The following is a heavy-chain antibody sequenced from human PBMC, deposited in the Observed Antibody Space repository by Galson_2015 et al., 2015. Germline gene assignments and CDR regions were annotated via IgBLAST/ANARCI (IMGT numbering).Heavy chain of an antibody. CDR1: GFTFSSYA. Sequence: SLRLSCAASGFTFSSYAMHWVRQAPGKGLEWVAVISYDGSNKYYADSVKGRFTISRDNSKNTLYLQMNSLRAEDTAIYYCAKPLGNWNPPGDYWGQGTLVTVSS. D-gene: IGHD1-1*01. V-gene: IGHV3-30-3*02. CDR2: ISYDGSNK. J-gene: IGHJ4*02. CDR3: AKPLGNWNPPGDY.